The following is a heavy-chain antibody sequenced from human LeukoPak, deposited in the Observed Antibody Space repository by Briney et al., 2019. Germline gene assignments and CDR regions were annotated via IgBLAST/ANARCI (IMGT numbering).Heavy chain of an antibody. V-gene: IGHV3-23*01. CDR2: IGGSGDST. D-gene: IGHD2-2*01. CDR1: GFTFSNYA. Sequence: GSLRLSCAASGFTFSNYAMSWVRQAPGKGLEWVSVIGGSGDSTYYADSVKGRFTISRDNSKNSLYLQMHSLRAEDTAIYYCAKHATEGGSSSTSSWDYWGQGTLVTVSS. CDR3: AKHATEGGSSSTSSWDY. J-gene: IGHJ4*02.